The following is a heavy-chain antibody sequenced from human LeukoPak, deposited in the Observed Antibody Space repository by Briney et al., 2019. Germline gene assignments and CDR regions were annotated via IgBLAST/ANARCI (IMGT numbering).Heavy chain of an antibody. CDR3: ARESGDYYYDSSGYYYFDY. D-gene: IGHD3-22*01. J-gene: IGHJ4*02. V-gene: IGHV3-33*08. CDR2: IWYDGSNK. Sequence: GGSLRLSCAASGFTFSSYGMHWVRQAPGKGLEWVAVIWYDGSNKYYADSVKGRFTISRDNSKNTLYLQMNSLRAEDTAVYYCARESGDYYYDSSGYYYFDYWGQGTLVTVSS. CDR1: GFTFSSYG.